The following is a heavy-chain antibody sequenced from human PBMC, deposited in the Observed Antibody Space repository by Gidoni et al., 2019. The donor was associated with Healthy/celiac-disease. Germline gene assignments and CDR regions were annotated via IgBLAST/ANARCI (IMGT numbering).Heavy chain of an antibody. CDR2: IRSKAYGGTT. D-gene: IGHD3-16*01. J-gene: IGHJ3*02. V-gene: IGHV3-49*03. Sequence: EVQRVESGGGLVQQGRARRRSCTASGCTFGDDAMGWFRQAPGKGLGWVGFIRSKAYGGTTDYAASLKGRFTISRDDSKSIAYLQLNSLQTEDTAVYYCTSSPLMQDKAGAFDIWGQGTMVTVSS. CDR3: TSSPLMQDKAGAFDI. CDR1: GCTFGDDA.